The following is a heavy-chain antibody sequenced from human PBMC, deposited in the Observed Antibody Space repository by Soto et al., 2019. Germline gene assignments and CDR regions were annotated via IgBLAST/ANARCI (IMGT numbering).Heavy chain of an antibody. D-gene: IGHD1-26*01. V-gene: IGHV4-28*01. Sequence: SETLSLTCAVSGYSISSSNWWGWIRQPPGKGLEWIGYIYYSGTTYYNPSLKSRVTMSVDTSKNQFSLKLTSVTAVDTAVYYCARREIEGPIEWWCQGTLVTVYS. CDR1: GYSISSSNW. J-gene: IGHJ4*02. CDR3: ARREIEGPIEW. CDR2: IYYSGTT.